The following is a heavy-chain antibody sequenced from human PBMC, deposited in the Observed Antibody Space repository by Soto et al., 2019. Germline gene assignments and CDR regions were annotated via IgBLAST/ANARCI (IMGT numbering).Heavy chain of an antibody. J-gene: IGHJ4*02. CDR1: GVTFSTYT. Sequence: GGSLRLSCAASGVTFSTYTLSWVRQAPGRGLEWVSTITGGGSTYYAGSVKGRFTIPRDNSKNTIYLQINSLRVEDTAVYYCAKVTDDQWGQGTLVTVSS. CDR2: ITGGGST. V-gene: IGHV3-23*01. CDR3: AKVTDDQ.